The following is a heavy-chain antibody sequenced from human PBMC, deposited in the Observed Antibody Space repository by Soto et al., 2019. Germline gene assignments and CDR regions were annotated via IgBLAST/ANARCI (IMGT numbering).Heavy chain of an antibody. Sequence: GGSLRLSCAASGFTFSSYAMHWVRQAPGKGLEWVAVISYDGSNKYYADSVKGRFTISRDNSKNTLYLQMNSLRAEDTAVYYCARDRYDFWSGYYSPWYFDYWGQGTLVTVSS. J-gene: IGHJ4*02. CDR3: ARDRYDFWSGYYSPWYFDY. V-gene: IGHV3-30-3*01. CDR1: GFTFSSYA. D-gene: IGHD3-3*01. CDR2: ISYDGSNK.